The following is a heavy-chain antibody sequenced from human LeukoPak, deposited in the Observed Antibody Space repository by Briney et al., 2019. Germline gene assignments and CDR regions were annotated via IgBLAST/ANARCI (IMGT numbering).Heavy chain of an antibody. CDR1: GYSFSSYW. CDR2: IYPGDSDT. CDR3: ATSWGAGAFDI. D-gene: IGHD7-27*01. Sequence: HGESLKISCTGSGYSFSSYWIVWVRQMPGKGLEWMGIIYPGDSDTRYSPSFQGQVTISADKSISTAYLQWSSPKASDTAMYYCATSWGAGAFDIWGQGTMVTVSS. J-gene: IGHJ3*02. V-gene: IGHV5-51*01.